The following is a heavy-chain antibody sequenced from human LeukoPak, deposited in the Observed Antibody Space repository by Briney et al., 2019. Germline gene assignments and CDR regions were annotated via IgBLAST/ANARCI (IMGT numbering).Heavy chain of an antibody. CDR3: ARSHDHLWGNYPDY. D-gene: IGHD3-16*02. CDR2: IHHDGRI. Sequence: SETLSLTCDVSGGSIDNTNWWNWVRQPPGKGLEWIGEIHHDGRINYNPSLKSRVTLSVDKSKNQFSLRLNSVTAADTAVYYCARSHDHLWGNYPDYWGQGTLVTVSS. V-gene: IGHV4/OR15-8*01. J-gene: IGHJ4*02. CDR1: GGSIDNTNW.